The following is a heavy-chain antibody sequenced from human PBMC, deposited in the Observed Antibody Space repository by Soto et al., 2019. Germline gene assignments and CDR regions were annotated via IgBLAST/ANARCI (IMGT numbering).Heavy chain of an antibody. D-gene: IGHD3-22*01. CDR1: GYTFRSYG. Sequence: QIQLVQSGGEVKKPGASVKVSCKASGYTFRSYGISWVRQAPGQGLEWVGWISAYNGDTHYAPKFQDRITLTTETSTDTAYMECRSLRFDDTAVYYCARDWSRYYDNSGLIWFYWGQGSLVTVSS. J-gene: IGHJ4*02. CDR2: ISAYNGDT. CDR3: ARDWSRYYDNSGLIWFY. V-gene: IGHV1-18*04.